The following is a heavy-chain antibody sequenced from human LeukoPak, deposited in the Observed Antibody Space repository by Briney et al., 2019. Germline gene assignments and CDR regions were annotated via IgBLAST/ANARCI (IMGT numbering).Heavy chain of an antibody. Sequence: SETLSLTCTVSGGSISSSSYYWGWIRQPPGKGLEWIGSIYYSGSTYYNPSLKSRVTISVDTSKNQFSLKLSSVTAADTAVYYCARELGDSSGTSNWFDPWGQGTLVTVSS. CDR1: GGSISSSSYY. CDR2: IYYSGST. D-gene: IGHD3-22*01. V-gene: IGHV4-39*07. J-gene: IGHJ5*02. CDR3: ARELGDSSGTSNWFDP.